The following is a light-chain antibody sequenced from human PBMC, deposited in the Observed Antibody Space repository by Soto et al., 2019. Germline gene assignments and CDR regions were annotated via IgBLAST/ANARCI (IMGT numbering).Light chain of an antibody. Sequence: IPITQSPASLSASVGDSVTITCQASQDVSNYLNWYQQKQGKAPKLLIYDASNLETGVPSRFSGSGSGTDFTFTISSLQPDDVATDECQQYKSYLGTFGQGTKVDIK. CDR3: QQYKSYLGT. V-gene: IGKV1-33*01. CDR1: QDVSNY. J-gene: IGKJ1*01. CDR2: DAS.